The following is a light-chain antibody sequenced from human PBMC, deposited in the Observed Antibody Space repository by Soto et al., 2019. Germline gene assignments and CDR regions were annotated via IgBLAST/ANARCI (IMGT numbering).Light chain of an antibody. J-gene: IGLJ2*01. V-gene: IGLV2-14*01. CDR2: DVN. CDR1: SSDVGAYNY. CDR3: TSWTTSTTMK. Sequence: QSVLTQPASVSGSPGQSIPISCTGTSSDVGAYNYVSWYQQHPGKAPKLMIYDVNIRPSGVSNRFSGSKSGNTASLTISGLQAEDEADYYCTSWTTSTTMKFGGGTKLTVL.